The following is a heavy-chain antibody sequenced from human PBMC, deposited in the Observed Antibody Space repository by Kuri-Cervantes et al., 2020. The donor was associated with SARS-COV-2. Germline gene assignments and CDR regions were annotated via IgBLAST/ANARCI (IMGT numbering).Heavy chain of an antibody. D-gene: IGHD3-3*01. CDR1: GGSISSYY. CDR2: IYYSGST. CDR3: ARQRGPYHDFWSGYYFDAFDI. Sequence: SETLSLTCTVSGGSISSYYWSWIRQPPGKGLEWIGYIYYSGSTNYNPSLKSRVTISVDTSKNQFSLKLSSVTAADTAVYYCARQRGPYHDFWSGYYFDAFDIWGQGTMVTVSS. V-gene: IGHV4-59*08. J-gene: IGHJ3*02.